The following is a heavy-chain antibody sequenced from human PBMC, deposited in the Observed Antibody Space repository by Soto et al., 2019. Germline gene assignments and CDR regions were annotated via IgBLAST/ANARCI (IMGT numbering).Heavy chain of an antibody. D-gene: IGHD2-15*01. CDR2: IGQTPTNT. CDR1: GFPFSNYA. V-gene: IGHV3-23*01. J-gene: IGHJ4*02. CDR3: AREGWTLYYFDY. Sequence: GGSLRLSCAASGFPFSNYAMNWVRQAPGKGLEWVSSIGQTPTNTYYADSVKGRFTISRDNSKNTLYLQMNSLRAEDTAMYYCAREGWTLYYFDYWGQGALVTVSS.